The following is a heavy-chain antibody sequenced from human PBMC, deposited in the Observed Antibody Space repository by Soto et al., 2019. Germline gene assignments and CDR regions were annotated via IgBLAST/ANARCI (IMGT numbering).Heavy chain of an antibody. J-gene: IGHJ4*02. D-gene: IGHD1-26*01. CDR1: GGSISSGDYY. CDR3: VTVNLVGAAYYFDY. CDR2: VYYSGTT. V-gene: IGHV4-30-4*01. Sequence: LSLTCTVSGGSISSGDYYWSWIRQPPGKGLEWIGYVYYSGTTYSHPSLNSRVSISVDTSENQFSLRLTSVTAADTAVYYCVTVNLVGAAYYFDYWGPGTLVTVSS.